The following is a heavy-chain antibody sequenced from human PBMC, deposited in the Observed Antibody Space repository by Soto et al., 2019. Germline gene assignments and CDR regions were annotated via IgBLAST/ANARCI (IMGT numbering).Heavy chain of an antibody. D-gene: IGHD3-10*01. J-gene: IGHJ4*02. CDR3: AAEGRHGAWDY. Sequence: QMQLVQSGPEVKKPGTSVKVSCKASGFTFTSSAVQWVRQARGQRLEWIGWIVVGSGNTNYAQKFQERVTITRDMSTSTAYMELSSLRSEDTAVYYCAAEGRHGAWDYWGQGTLVTVSS. V-gene: IGHV1-58*01. CDR2: IVVGSGNT. CDR1: GFTFTSSA.